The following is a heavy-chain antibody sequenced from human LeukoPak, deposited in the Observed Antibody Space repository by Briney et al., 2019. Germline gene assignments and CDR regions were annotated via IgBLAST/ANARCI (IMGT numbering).Heavy chain of an antibody. Sequence: SETLSLTCTVSGGSISSYYWSWIRQPAGKGLEWIGRFHTTGGTNYNPSLKSRVTISVDTSKNQFSLKLSSVTAADTAVYYCARGQIQWLVPDYWGQGTLVTVSS. CDR3: ARGQIQWLVPDY. CDR2: FHTTGGT. CDR1: GGSISSYY. D-gene: IGHD6-19*01. V-gene: IGHV4-4*07. J-gene: IGHJ4*02.